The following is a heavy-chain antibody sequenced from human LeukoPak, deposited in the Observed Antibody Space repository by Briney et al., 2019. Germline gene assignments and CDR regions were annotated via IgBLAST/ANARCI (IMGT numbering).Heavy chain of an antibody. CDR1: GFSFSSNW. J-gene: IGHJ4*02. Sequence: GGSLRLSCAAPGFSFSSNWMGWVRQAPGKGLEWVAHIKRDGSQKYYLDSVKGRFTISRDNAKNSLYLQMNSLRAEDTAVYYCAKTRGGPTSPDDYWGQGTLVTVSS. CDR3: AKTRGGPTSPDDY. D-gene: IGHD1-14*01. CDR2: IKRDGSQK. V-gene: IGHV3-7*03.